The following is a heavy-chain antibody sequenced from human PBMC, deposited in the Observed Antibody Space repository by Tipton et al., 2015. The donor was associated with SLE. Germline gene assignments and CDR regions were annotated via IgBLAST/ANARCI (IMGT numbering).Heavy chain of an antibody. CDR3: ARNGDSYGGRGYYFGMDV. D-gene: IGHD4-17*01. CDR1: GYSFTSYW. V-gene: IGHV5-51*03. J-gene: IGHJ6*02. Sequence: QLVQSGAEVKKPGESLKISCKGSGYSFTSYWIAWVRQMPGKGLEWMGIIYPGDPDIRYSPSFQGQVTISADNSISTAYLQWSSLGASDPAIYYCARNGDSYGGRGYYFGMDVWGQGTTVTVSS. CDR2: IYPGDPDI.